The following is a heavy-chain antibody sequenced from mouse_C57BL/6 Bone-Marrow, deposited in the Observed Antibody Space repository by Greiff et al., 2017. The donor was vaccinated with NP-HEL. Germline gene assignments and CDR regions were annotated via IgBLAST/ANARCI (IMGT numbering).Heavy chain of an antibody. CDR1: GYTFTSYW. Sequence: VQLVESGAELAKPGASVKLSCKASGYTFTSYWMHWVQQRPGQGLEWIGYINPSSGYTKYNQKFKDKATLTADKSSSTAYMQLSSLTYEDSAVYYCASGGWDYDLFAYWGQGTLVTVSA. CDR3: ASGGWDYDLFAY. J-gene: IGHJ3*01. V-gene: IGHV1-7*01. D-gene: IGHD2-4*01. CDR2: INPSSGYT.